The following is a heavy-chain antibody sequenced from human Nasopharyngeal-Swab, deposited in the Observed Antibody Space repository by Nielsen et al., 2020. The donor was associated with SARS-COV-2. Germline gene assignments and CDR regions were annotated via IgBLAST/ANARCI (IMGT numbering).Heavy chain of an antibody. Sequence: WIRQCPGQGLEWIGYIYYSGSTYYNPSLKSRVTISVDTSKNQFSLKLSSVTAADTAVYYCARATMIVVVIGAFDIWGQGTMVTVSS. D-gene: IGHD3-22*01. J-gene: IGHJ3*02. CDR3: ARATMIVVVIGAFDI. V-gene: IGHV4-31*02. CDR2: IYYSGST.